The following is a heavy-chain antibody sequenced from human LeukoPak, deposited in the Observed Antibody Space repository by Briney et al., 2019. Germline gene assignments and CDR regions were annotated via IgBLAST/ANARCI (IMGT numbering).Heavy chain of an antibody. J-gene: IGHJ4*02. CDR1: GFTFSSYA. D-gene: IGHD2-2*01. V-gene: IGHV3-23*01. CDR3: AGYCSSTSCYAFDY. CDR2: ISGSGGST. Sequence: PGGSLRLSCAASGFTFSSYAMSWVRQAPGKGLEWVSAISGSGGSTYYADSVKGRFTISRDNSKYTLYLQMNSLRAEDTAVYYCAGYCSSTSCYAFDYWGQGTLVTVSS.